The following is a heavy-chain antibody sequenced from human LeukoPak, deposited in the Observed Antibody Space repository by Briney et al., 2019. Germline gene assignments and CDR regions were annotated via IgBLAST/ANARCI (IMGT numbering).Heavy chain of an antibody. V-gene: IGHV3-23*01. D-gene: IGHD3-10*01. CDR1: GFTFSSYA. CDR2: ISGSGGST. Sequence: PGGSLRLSCAASGFTFSSYAMSWVRQAPGKGLEWVSAISGSGGSTYYADSVKGRFTISRDNSKNTLYLQMNSLRAEDTAVYYCAKAAYSLWFGELLYHLLREEDDAFDIWGQGTMVTVSS. J-gene: IGHJ3*02. CDR3: AKAAYSLWFGELLYHLLREEDDAFDI.